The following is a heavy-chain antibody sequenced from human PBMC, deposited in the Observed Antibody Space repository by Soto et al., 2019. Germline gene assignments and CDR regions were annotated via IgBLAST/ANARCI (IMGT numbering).Heavy chain of an antibody. J-gene: IGHJ6*02. D-gene: IGHD1-26*01. CDR2: TYYRSKWYS. CDR1: GDSVSSNSVV. CDR3: ARVSGSYYYGMDV. Sequence: SQTLSLTCAISGDSVSSNSVVWNWIRQSPSGGLEWLGRTYYRSKWYSEYAISVQSRITVNADTSKNQFSLKLSSVTAADTAVYYCARVSGSYYYGMDVWGQGTTVTVSS. V-gene: IGHV6-1*01.